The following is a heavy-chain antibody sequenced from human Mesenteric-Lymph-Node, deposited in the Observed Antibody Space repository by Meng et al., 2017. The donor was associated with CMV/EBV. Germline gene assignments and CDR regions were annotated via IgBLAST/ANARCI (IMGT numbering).Heavy chain of an antibody. D-gene: IGHD3-10*01. CDR2: ISSSGSTI. V-gene: IGHV3-11*04. CDR3: ARDTPGADYFDY. Sequence: GGSLRLSCAASGITVSSNYMSWVRQAPGKGLEWVSYISSSGSTIYYADSVKGRFTISRDNAKNSLYLQMNSLRAEDTAVYYCARDTPGADYFDYWGQGTLVTVSS. J-gene: IGHJ4*02. CDR1: GITVSSNY.